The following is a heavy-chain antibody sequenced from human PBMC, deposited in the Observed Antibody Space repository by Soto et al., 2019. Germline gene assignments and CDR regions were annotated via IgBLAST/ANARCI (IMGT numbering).Heavy chain of an antibody. V-gene: IGHV4-39*01. D-gene: IGHD3-9*01. CDR2: IYYSGST. Sequence: SETLSLTCTVFGGSISSSSYYWGWSRQPPGKGLEWIGSIYYSGSTYYSPSLKSRVTISVDTSKNQFSLKLSSVTAADTAVYYCARGRGWGYFDWRKNWFDPWGQGTLVTSPQ. J-gene: IGHJ5*02. CDR3: ARGRGWGYFDWRKNWFDP. CDR1: GGSISSSSYY.